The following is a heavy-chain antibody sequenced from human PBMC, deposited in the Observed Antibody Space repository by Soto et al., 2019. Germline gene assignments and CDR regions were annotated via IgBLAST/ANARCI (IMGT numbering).Heavy chain of an antibody. V-gene: IGHV3-64D*06. J-gene: IGHJ6*02. CDR2: ISSNGGST. CDR3: VKPRRHPILRYFDWSQHAPYGMDV. CDR1: GFTFSSYA. Sequence: GGSLRLSCSASGFTFSSYAMHWVRQAPGKGLEYVSAISSNGGSTYYADSVKGRFTISRDNSKNTLYLHMSSLRAEDTDVYYCVKPRRHPILRYFDWSQHAPYGMDVWGQGTTVTVSS. D-gene: IGHD3-9*01.